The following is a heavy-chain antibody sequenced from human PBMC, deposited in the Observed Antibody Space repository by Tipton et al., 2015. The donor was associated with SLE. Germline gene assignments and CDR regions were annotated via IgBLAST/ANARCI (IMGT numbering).Heavy chain of an antibody. CDR1: GGSISSYY. D-gene: IGHD3-22*01. V-gene: IGHV4-59*01. J-gene: IGHJ4*02. Sequence: PGLVKPSETLSLTCTVSGGSISSYYWSWIRQPPGKGLEWIGYIYYSGSTNYNSSLKSRVTISVDTSKNQFSLKLSSVTAADTAVYYCARESRGEFDYWGQGTLVTVSS. CDR2: IYYSGST. CDR3: ARESRGEFDY.